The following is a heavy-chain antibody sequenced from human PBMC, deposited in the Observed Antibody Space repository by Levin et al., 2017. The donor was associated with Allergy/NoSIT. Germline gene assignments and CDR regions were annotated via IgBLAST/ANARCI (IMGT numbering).Heavy chain of an antibody. CDR2: IKSKTDGGTT. Sequence: GGSLRLSCAASGFTFSNAWMSWVRQAPGKGLEWVGRIKSKTDGGTTDYAAPVKGRFTISRDDSKNTLYLQMNSLKTEDTAVYYCTTDLTVTMVRGAKMRTRFDYWGQGTLVTVSS. CDR1: GFTFSNAW. CDR3: TTDLTVTMVRGAKMRTRFDY. J-gene: IGHJ4*02. V-gene: IGHV3-15*01. D-gene: IGHD3-10*01.